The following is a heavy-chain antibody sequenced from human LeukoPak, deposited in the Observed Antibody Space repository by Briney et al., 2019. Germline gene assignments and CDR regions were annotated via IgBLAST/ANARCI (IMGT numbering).Heavy chain of an antibody. V-gene: IGHV3-7*03. J-gene: IGHJ4*02. CDR2: IKEDGSED. Sequence: GGSLRLSCAASGFTFSRAWMSWLRQAPGKGLEWVANIKEDGSEDYYADSVKGRFAISKDNAKNSLYLQMNSLRAEDTAVYYCARDREAEQWLVGGFDYWGQGTLVTVSS. CDR3: ARDREAEQWLVGGFDY. D-gene: IGHD6-19*01. CDR1: GFTFSRAW.